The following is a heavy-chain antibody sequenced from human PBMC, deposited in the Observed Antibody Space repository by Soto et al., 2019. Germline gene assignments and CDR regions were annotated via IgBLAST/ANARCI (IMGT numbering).Heavy chain of an antibody. J-gene: IGHJ4*02. CDR3: ARDLAAVPRAFDY. CDR2: VYYTGTT. V-gene: IGHV4-59*12. CDR1: GGSISSYY. D-gene: IGHD6-13*01. Sequence: SETLSLTCTVSGGSISSYYWSWIRQPPGKGLEWIGSVYYTGTTDYNPSLKSRVTISVDTSKTQFSLNLRSVTAADTAVYYCARDLAAVPRAFDYWGRGTLVTVSS.